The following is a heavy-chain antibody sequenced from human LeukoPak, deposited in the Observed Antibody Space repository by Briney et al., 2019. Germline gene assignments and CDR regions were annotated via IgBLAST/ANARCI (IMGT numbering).Heavy chain of an antibody. Sequence: GGSLRLSCAASGFTFSSYAMSWVRQAPGKGLEWVSAISGSGGSTYYADSVKGRFTISRDNSKSTLYLQMNSLRAEDTAVYYCAKGRGYYDSSGYQGGRYWGQGTLVTVSS. CDR3: AKGRGYYDSSGYQGGRY. D-gene: IGHD3-22*01. J-gene: IGHJ4*02. CDR2: ISGSGGST. V-gene: IGHV3-23*01. CDR1: GFTFSSYA.